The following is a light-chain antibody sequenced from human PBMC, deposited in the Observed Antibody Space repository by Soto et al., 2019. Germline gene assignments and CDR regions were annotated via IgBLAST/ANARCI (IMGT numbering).Light chain of an antibody. CDR1: QSVTNNQ. CDR2: GAS. J-gene: IGKJ1*01. V-gene: IGKV3-20*01. Sequence: EIVLTQSPGTLSLSPGERATLSCRASQSVTNNQFAWFRQKPGQPPRLLIYGASNRATDIADRFSGSGSGTDFTLTISGVEPEDFAVYYCQQFATSPRTFGQGTKVDIK. CDR3: QQFATSPRT.